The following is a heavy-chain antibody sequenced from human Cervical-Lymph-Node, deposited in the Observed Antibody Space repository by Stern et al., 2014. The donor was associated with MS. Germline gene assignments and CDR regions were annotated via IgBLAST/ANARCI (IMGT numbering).Heavy chain of an antibody. CDR2: ISYDGSNK. CDR1: GFTFSSYG. CDR3: AKDAQRWRWPSLVDY. J-gene: IGHJ4*02. D-gene: IGHD5-24*01. Sequence: VQLVESGGGVVQPGRSLRLSCAASGFTFSSYGMHWVRQAPGKGLEWVAVISYDGSNKYYADSVKGRFTISRDNSKNTLYLQMNSLRAEDTAVYYCAKDAQRWRWPSLVDYWGQGTLVTVSS. V-gene: IGHV3-30*18.